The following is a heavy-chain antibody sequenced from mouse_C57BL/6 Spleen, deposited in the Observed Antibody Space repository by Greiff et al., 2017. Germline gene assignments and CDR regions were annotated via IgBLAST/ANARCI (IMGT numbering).Heavy chain of an antibody. Sequence: EVMLVESEGGLVQPGSSMKLSCTASGFTFSDYYMAWVRQVPEKGLEWVANINYDGSSTYYLDSLKSRFIISRDNAKNILYLQMSSLKSEDTATYYCARESDHYFDYWGQGTTRTVSS. CDR3: ARESDHYFDY. CDR2: INYDGSST. V-gene: IGHV5-16*01. J-gene: IGHJ2*01. CDR1: GFTFSDYY.